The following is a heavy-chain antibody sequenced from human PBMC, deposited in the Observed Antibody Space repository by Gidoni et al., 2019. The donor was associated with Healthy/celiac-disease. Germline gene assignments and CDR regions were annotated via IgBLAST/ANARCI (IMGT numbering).Heavy chain of an antibody. J-gene: IGHJ4*02. CDR3: AKVILGYCSSTSCYPRLSSSSLGY. D-gene: IGHD2-2*01. V-gene: IGHV3-23*01. CDR2: ISGSGGST. CDR1: GFTFSSHA. Sequence: EVQLLESGGGLVQPGGSLRLSCAASGFTFSSHAMSWVRPAPGKGLEWVSAISGSGGSTYYADSVKGRFTISRDNSKNTLYLQMNSLRAEDTAVYYCAKVILGYCSSTSCYPRLSSSSLGYWGQGTLVTVSS.